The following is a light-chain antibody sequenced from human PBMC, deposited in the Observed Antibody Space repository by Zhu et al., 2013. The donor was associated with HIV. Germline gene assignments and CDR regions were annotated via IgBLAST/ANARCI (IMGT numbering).Light chain of an antibody. CDR1: QSVSSN. J-gene: IGKJ2*03. V-gene: IGKV3D-15*01. CDR2: GAS. CDR3: QQYNSYPYS. Sequence: EIVMTQSPATLSVSPGERATLSCRASQSVSSNLAWYQQKPGQVPRLLIYGASSRATGVPERFSGSGSGTEFSLTISSLQSEDFAVYYCQQYNSYPYSFGQGTKLEI.